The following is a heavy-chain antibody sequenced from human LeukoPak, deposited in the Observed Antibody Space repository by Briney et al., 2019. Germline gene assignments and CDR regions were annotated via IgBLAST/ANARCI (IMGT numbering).Heavy chain of an antibody. J-gene: IGHJ4*02. CDR2: INPSGGST. Sequence: GASVKVSCKASGYTFTSYYVHWVRQAPGQGLEWMGIINPSGGSTSYAQKFQGRVTMTRDTSTSTVYMELSSLRSEDTAVYYCARDFSVYSSSWYLPGYWGQGTLVTVSS. D-gene: IGHD6-13*01. V-gene: IGHV1-46*01. CDR1: GYTFTSYY. CDR3: ARDFSVYSSSWYLPGY.